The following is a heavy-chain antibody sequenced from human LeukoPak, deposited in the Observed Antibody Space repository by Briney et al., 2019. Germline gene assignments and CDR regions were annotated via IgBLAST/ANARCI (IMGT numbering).Heavy chain of an antibody. CDR2: IRRDGTYV. V-gene: IGHV3-30*02. CDR1: GFALSSYG. J-gene: IGHJ4*02. Sequence: RGSLRLSCAASGFALSSYGTYWVRQTADKGLEWVAYIRRDGTYVDYADSVRGRFTISRDNSKNTLSLQMNNLRVEDTAGYDCASGGPTRGTLDFWGQGTLVTVSS. CDR3: ASGGPTRGTLDF. D-gene: IGHD3-16*01.